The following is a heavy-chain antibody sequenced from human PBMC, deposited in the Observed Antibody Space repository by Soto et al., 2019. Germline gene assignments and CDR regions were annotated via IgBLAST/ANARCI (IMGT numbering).Heavy chain of an antibody. J-gene: IGHJ3*02. CDR2: IYYSGST. Sequence: SETLSLTCTVSGGSISSYYWSWIRQPPGKGLEWIGYIYYSGSTNYNPSLKSRVTISVDTSKNQFSLKLSSVTAADMAVYYCARLNRRPQPDAFDIWGQGTMVTVSS. CDR1: GGSISSYY. CDR3: ARLNRRPQPDAFDI. D-gene: IGHD2-2*01. V-gene: IGHV4-59*01.